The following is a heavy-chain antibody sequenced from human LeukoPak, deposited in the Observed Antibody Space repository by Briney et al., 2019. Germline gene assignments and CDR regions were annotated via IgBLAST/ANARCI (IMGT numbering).Heavy chain of an antibody. V-gene: IGHV3-30*18. J-gene: IGHJ5*02. CDR2: TSFFGSYK. D-gene: IGHD3-22*01. Sequence: QVQLVESGGGVVQAGRSLRLSCAASGFTFSSYGLPWVRQGPGKGLGWGAVTSFFGSYKYYANSVKGRFTISGDNSKNTLYLQMNSLRAEDTAVYYCAKDGTGLRVSPPTFYDSSGYYGRFDTWGQGTLVTVSS. CDR3: AKDGTGLRVSPPTFYDSSGYYGRFDT. CDR1: GFTFSSYG.